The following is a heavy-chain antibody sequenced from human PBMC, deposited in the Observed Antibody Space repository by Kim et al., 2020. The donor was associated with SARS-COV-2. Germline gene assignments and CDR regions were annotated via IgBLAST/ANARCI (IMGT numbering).Heavy chain of an antibody. CDR1: GGSISSYY. J-gene: IGHJ3*02. Sequence: SETLSLTCTVSGGSISSYYWSWIRQPPGKGLEWIGYIYYSGSTNYNPSLKSRVTISVDTSKNQFSLKLSSVIAADTAVYYCARLNSAFDIWGQGTMVTVSS. CDR2: IYYSGST. V-gene: IGHV4-59*01. CDR3: ARLNSAFDI.